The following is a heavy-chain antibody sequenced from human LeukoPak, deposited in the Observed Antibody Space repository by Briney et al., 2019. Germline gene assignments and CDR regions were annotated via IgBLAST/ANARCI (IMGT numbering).Heavy chain of an antibody. CDR2: ISAYNGNT. CDR3: ARSPLYCSGGSCYYFDY. D-gene: IGHD2-15*01. Sequence: ASVKVSCKASGYTFTSYGISWVRQAPGQGLEWMGWISAYNGNTNYAQKLQGRVTMTTDTSTSTAYMELRSLRSDDTAAYYCARSPLYCSGGSCYYFDYWGQGTLVTVSS. J-gene: IGHJ4*02. CDR1: GYTFTSYG. V-gene: IGHV1-18*01.